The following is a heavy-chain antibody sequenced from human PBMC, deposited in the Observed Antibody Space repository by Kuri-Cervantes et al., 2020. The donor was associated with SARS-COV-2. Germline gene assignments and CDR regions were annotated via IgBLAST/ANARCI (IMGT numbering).Heavy chain of an antibody. J-gene: IGHJ5*02. CDR3: ARAMMGSPPPVWFDP. CDR2: FDPEDGET. CDR1: GYTLTELS. Sequence: ASVKVSCKVSGYTLTELSMHWVRQAPGKGLEWMGGFDPEDGETIYAQKLQGRVTMTTDTSTSTAYMELRSLRSDDTAVYYCARAMMGSPPPVWFDPWGQGTLVTVSS. D-gene: IGHD3-16*01. V-gene: IGHV1-24*01.